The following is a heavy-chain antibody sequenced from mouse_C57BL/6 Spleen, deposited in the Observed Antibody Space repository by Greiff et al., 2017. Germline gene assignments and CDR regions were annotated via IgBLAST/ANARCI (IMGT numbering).Heavy chain of an antibody. Sequence: ESGPGLVKPSQSLSLTCSVTGYSITSGYYWNWIRQFPGNKLEWMGYISYDGSNNYNPSLKNRISITRDTSKNQFFLKLNSVTTEDTATYYCARGRHWFAYWGQGTLVTVSA. J-gene: IGHJ3*01. CDR2: ISYDGSN. CDR1: GYSITSGYY. V-gene: IGHV3-6*01. CDR3: ARGRHWFAY. D-gene: IGHD3-2*01.